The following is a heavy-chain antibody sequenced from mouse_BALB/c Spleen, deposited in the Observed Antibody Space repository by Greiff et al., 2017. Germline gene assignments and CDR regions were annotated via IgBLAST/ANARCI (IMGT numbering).Heavy chain of an antibody. V-gene: IGHV5-6-5*01. CDR2: ISSGGST. CDR1: GFTFSSYA. D-gene: IGHD1-1*01. Sequence: EVNVVESGGGLVKPGGSLKLSCAASGFTFSSYAMSWVRQTPEKRLEWVASISSGGSTYYPDSVKGRFTISRDNARNILYLQMSSLRSEDTAMYYCARERYGSSYDAMDYWGQGTSVTVSS. J-gene: IGHJ4*01. CDR3: ARERYGSSYDAMDY.